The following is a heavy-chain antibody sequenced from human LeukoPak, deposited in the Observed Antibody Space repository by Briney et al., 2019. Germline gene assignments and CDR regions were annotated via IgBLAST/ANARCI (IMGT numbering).Heavy chain of an antibody. Sequence: PGGSLRLSCAASGFTFSSYAMSWVRQAPGKGLEWVSAISGSGGSTYYADSVKGRFTISRDNSKNTLYLQMNSLRAEDTAVYYCAKPPEGSKRNYYYGMDVWGQGTTVTVSS. CDR3: AKPPEGSKRNYYYGMDV. CDR1: GFTFSSYA. D-gene: IGHD1-1*01. CDR2: ISGSGGST. J-gene: IGHJ6*02. V-gene: IGHV3-23*01.